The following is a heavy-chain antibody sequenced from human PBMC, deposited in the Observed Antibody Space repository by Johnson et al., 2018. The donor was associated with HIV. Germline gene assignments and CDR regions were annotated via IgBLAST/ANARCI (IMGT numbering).Heavy chain of an antibody. Sequence: VQLVESGGGVVQPGRSLRLSCAASGFTFSSYGMHWVRQAPGKGLEWVAVISYDGSNKYYADSVKGRFTISRDNSKNSLYLKMNTLRAEDTTVYYCAKETRDSRSAFDIWGQGTMVTVSS. D-gene: IGHD4-11*01. J-gene: IGHJ3*02. CDR2: ISYDGSNK. CDR3: AKETRDSRSAFDI. CDR1: GFTFSSYG. V-gene: IGHV3-30*19.